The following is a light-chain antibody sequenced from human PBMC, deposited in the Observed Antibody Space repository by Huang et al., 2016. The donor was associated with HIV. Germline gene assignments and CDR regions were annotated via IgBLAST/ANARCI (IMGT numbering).Light chain of an antibody. CDR2: GAS. CDR3: QQYGTSPLT. Sequence: EIVLTQSPGTLALSPGERATLSCRASQSVSNNDLAWYQRKPGQAPRLLMFGASRRARGIPDRFSGSGSGTDFTLTISRLEAEDFAVYYCQQYGTSPLTFGGGTKVETK. J-gene: IGKJ4*01. V-gene: IGKV3-20*01. CDR1: QSVSNND.